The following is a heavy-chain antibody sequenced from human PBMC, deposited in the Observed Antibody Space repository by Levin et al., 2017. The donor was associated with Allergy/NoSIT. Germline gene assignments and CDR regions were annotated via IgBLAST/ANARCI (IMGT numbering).Heavy chain of an antibody. CDR2: IYPGDSDT. J-gene: IGHJ4*02. CDR1: GYSFTSYW. Sequence: ASVKVSCKGSGYSFTSYWIGWVRQMPGKGLEWMGIIYPGDSDTRYSPSFQGQVTISADKSISTAYLQWSSLKASDTAMYYCARQGGAAAEGGPPDYWGQGTLVTVSS. V-gene: IGHV5-51*01. D-gene: IGHD6-13*01. CDR3: ARQGGAAAEGGPPDY.